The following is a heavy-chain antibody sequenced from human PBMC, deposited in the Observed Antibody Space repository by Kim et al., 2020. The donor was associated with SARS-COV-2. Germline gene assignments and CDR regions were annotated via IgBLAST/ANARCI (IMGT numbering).Heavy chain of an antibody. CDR3: ARGAVLLWFGELFYFDY. CDR2: ISSSGSTI. J-gene: IGHJ4*02. Sequence: GGSLRLSCAASGFTFSSYEMNWVRQAPGKGLEWVSYISSSGSTIYYADSVKGRFTISRDNAKNSLYLQMNSLRAEDTAVYYCARGAVLLWFGELFYFDYWGQGTLVTVSS. D-gene: IGHD3-10*01. V-gene: IGHV3-48*03. CDR1: GFTFSSYE.